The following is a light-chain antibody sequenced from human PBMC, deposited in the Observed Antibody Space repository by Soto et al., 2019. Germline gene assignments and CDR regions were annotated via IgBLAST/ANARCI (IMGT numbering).Light chain of an antibody. CDR2: GAS. V-gene: IGKV1-5*01. CDR1: QSIKNY. CDR3: QHYNSHSVA. Sequence: DIQMTQSPSSLSAAIVDRVTITCRASQSIKNYLNWYQHKPGAAPKLLIFGASNLESGVPSRFSGSGSGTEFTLSISSLQPDDFATYYCQHYNSHSVAFGQGTKVDIK. J-gene: IGKJ1*01.